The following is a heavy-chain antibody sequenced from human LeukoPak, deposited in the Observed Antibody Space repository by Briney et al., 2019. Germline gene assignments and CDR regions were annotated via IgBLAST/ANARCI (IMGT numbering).Heavy chain of an antibody. CDR1: GFTFSSYS. Sequence: GGSLRLSCAASGFTFSSYSMNWVRQAPGKGLEWVSYISSSSSTIYYADSVKGRFTISRDNAKNSLYLQMNSLRAEDTAVYYCARVWFGEDPDHWGQGTLVTVSS. CDR3: ARVWFGEDPDH. J-gene: IGHJ4*02. CDR2: ISSSSSTI. D-gene: IGHD3-10*01. V-gene: IGHV3-48*01.